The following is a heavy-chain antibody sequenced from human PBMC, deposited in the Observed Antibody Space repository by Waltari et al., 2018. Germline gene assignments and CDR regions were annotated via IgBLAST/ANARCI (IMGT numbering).Heavy chain of an antibody. CDR2: IIPILGIA. CDR3: AGEGGEPGYYYYGMDV. Sequence: QVQLVQSGAEVKKPGSSVKVSCKASGGTFSSYAISWVRQAPGQGLEWMGGIIPILGIANYAQKFQGRVTITADKSTSKAYMELGSLRSEDTAVYYCAGEGGEPGYYYYGMDVWGQGTTVTVSS. J-gene: IGHJ6*02. V-gene: IGHV1-69*10. CDR1: GGTFSSYA. D-gene: IGHD3-16*01.